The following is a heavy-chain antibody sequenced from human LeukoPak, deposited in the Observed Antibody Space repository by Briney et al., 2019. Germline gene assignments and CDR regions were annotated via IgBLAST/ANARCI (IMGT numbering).Heavy chain of an antibody. Sequence: PGGSLRLSCAASGFTFSSYAMSWVRQAPGKGLEWVSAISGSGGSTYYADSVKGRFTISRDNSKNTLYLQMNSLRAEDTAVYYCAKGTYYYDSSGYYYADYWGQGTLVTVSS. CDR3: AKGTYYYDSSGYYYADY. CDR2: ISGSGGST. J-gene: IGHJ4*02. V-gene: IGHV3-23*01. D-gene: IGHD3-22*01. CDR1: GFTFSSYA.